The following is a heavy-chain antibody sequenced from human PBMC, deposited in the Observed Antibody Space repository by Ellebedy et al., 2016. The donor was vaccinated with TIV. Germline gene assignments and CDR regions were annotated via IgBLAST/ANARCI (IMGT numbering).Heavy chain of an antibody. J-gene: IGHJ6*02. CDR3: ARVAGYSSGWYPQGYGMDV. CDR2: IYYSGST. V-gene: IGHV4-39*07. D-gene: IGHD6-19*01. CDR1: GGSISSSSYY. Sequence: MPSETLSLTCAVSGGSISSSSYYWGWIRQPPGKGLEWIGSIYYSGSTYYNPSLKSRVTISVDTSKNQFSLKLSSVTAAGTAVYYCARVAGYSSGWYPQGYGMDVWGQGTTVTVSS.